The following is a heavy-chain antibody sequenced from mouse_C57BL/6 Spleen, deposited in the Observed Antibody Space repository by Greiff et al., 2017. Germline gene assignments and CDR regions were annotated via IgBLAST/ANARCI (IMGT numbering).Heavy chain of an antibody. CDR1: GYAFRSSW. Sequence: QVQLQQSGPELVKPGASVKISCKASGYAFRSSWMNWVKQRPGKGLEWIGRIYPGDGDTNYNGKFKGKATLTADKSSSTAYMQLSSLTSEDSAVYFCARYYYGDYYAMDYWGQGTSVTVSS. D-gene: IGHD1-1*01. CDR2: IYPGDGDT. J-gene: IGHJ4*01. CDR3: ARYYYGDYYAMDY. V-gene: IGHV1-82*01.